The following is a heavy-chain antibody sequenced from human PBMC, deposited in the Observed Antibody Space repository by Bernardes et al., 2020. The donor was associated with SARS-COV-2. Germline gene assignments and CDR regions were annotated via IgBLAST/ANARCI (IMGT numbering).Heavy chain of an antibody. CDR3: VRRFCAVSSACGNFYGMGV. V-gene: IGHV3-33*01. CDR1: GFTFNTYG. J-gene: IGHJ6*02. CDR2: IWYDGSTK. Sequence: GGSLRLSCAASGFTFNTYGMHWVRRAPDKGLEWVAAIWYDGSTKYYADSVKGRFTISRDNSKNILYLQMNSLRVEDTAVYYCVRRFCAVSSACGNFYGMGVWGQGNTVTV. D-gene: IGHD2-21*01.